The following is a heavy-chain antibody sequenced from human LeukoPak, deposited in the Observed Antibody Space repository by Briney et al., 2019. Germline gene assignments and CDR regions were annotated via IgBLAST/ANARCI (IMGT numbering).Heavy chain of an antibody. CDR2: IFSNGDT. J-gene: IGHJ4*02. Sequence: GGSLRLSCTASEFTVSRNYMLWVRQAPGKGLEWVSLIFSNGDTHYADSVKGRFTISRDNAKNSLYLQMNSLRAEDTAVYYCARSRWELHFDYWGQGTLVTVSS. CDR1: EFTVSRNY. CDR3: ARSRWELHFDY. D-gene: IGHD1-26*01. V-gene: IGHV3-53*01.